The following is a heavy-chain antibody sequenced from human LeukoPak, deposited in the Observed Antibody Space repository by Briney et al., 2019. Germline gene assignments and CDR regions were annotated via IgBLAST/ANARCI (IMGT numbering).Heavy chain of an antibody. CDR1: GFSFNTYG. CDR2: ISYDGRNQ. J-gene: IGHJ6*02. Sequence: PGRSLTLPCAASGFSFNTYGMHWVRQAPGRGLEWVAAISYDGRNQYYADSVKGRFTISRDKSRNTLYLQMNSLRAEDTAVYYCAKDLHSSSNDYYGMDVWGQGTTVTVSS. CDR3: AKDLHSSSNDYYGMDV. V-gene: IGHV3-30*18. D-gene: IGHD6-13*01.